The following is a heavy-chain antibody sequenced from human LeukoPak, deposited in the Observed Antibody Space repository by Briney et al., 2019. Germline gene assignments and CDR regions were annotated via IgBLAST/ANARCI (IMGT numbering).Heavy chain of an antibody. D-gene: IGHD3-10*01. CDR2: IRYDGSNK. J-gene: IGHJ4*02. Sequence: GGSLRLSCAASGFTFSSYGMHWVRQAPGKGLEWVAFIRYDGSNKYYADSVKGRFTISRDNSKNTLYLQMNSLRAEDTAVYYCAKAEYYYGSGSYYIDYWGQGTLVTVSS. CDR3: AKAEYYYGSGSYYIDY. V-gene: IGHV3-30*02. CDR1: GFTFSSYG.